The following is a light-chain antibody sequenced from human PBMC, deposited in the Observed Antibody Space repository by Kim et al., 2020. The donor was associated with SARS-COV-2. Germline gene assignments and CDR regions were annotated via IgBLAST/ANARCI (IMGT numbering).Light chain of an antibody. J-gene: IGKJ4*01. V-gene: IGKV3D-7*01. CDR2: GAS. Sequence: PGERVTLSCRASQSVSSSYLTGYQQKPGQAPRLLIYGASTRATSIPARFSGSGSGTDFTLTISSLQPEDFAVYYCQQDYNLPLTFGGGTKVDIK. CDR3: QQDYNLPLT. CDR1: QSVSSSY.